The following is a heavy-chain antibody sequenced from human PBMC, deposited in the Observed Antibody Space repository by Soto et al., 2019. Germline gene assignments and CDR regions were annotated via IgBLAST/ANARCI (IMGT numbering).Heavy chain of an antibody. CDR3: ARDRKITIFGVAPYNWFDP. CDR2: VIPIFGTA. J-gene: IGHJ5*02. CDR1: GGTFSSYA. D-gene: IGHD3-3*01. V-gene: IGHV1-69*13. Sequence: GPSVKVSCKASGGTFSSYAISWVRQAPGQGLEWMGGVIPIFGTANYAQKFQGRVTITADESTSTAYMELSSLRSEDTAVYYCARDRKITIFGVAPYNWFDPWGQGTLVTVSS.